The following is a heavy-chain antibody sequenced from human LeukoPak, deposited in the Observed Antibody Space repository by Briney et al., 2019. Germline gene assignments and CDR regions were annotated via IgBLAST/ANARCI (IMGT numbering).Heavy chain of an antibody. CDR3: ARLYCSGRSCYGAFDI. CDR2: IHYSGSS. J-gene: IGHJ3*02. D-gene: IGHD2-15*01. V-gene: IGHV4-39*01. CDR1: GGSISSRSYY. Sequence: SETLSLTCTVSGGSISSRSYYWGWIRQPPGKGLEWIGSIHYSGSSYYNPSLKSRLTISVDTSKNQFSLKLASVTAADTAVYYCARLYCSGRSCYGAFDIWGHGAMVTVSS.